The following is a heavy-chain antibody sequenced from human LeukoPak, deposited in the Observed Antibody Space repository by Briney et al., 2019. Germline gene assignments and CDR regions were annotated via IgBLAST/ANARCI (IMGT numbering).Heavy chain of an antibody. J-gene: IGHJ3*02. D-gene: IGHD2/OR15-2a*01. V-gene: IGHV1-18*01. CDR3: ARDSPNYDFLI. Sequence: ASVKVSCKASGYTFTTYHLSWVRQAPGQGLEWMGWINPYNGCTSYTQKLQGRVTMTTDTSTSTVYMELRSLRSDDTAVYYCARDSPNYDFLIWGQGTMVTVSS. CDR1: GYTFTTYH. CDR2: INPYNGCT.